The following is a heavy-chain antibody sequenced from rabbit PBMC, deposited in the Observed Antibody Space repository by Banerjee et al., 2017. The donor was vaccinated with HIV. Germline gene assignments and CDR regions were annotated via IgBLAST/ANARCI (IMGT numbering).Heavy chain of an antibody. CDR2: VAGDSDNT. D-gene: IGHD4-2*01. Sequence: QEQLVESGGGLVTLGGSLKLSCKVSGIDFSYYGISWVRQAPGKGLDWIGCVAGDSDNTYYASWAKGRFTISKTSSTTVTLQMTSLTAADTATYFCARDTAVAGFDYFNLWGQGTLVTVS. CDR1: GIDFSYYG. J-gene: IGHJ4*01. CDR3: ARDTAVAGFDYFNL. V-gene: IGHV1S45*01.